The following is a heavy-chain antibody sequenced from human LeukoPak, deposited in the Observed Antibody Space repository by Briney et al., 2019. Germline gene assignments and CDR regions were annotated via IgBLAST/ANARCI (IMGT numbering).Heavy chain of an antibody. CDR2: IRYDGSNK. Sequence: GGSLRLSCAASGFTFSSYGMHWVRQAPGKGLEWVAFIRYDGSNKYYADSVTGRFTISRDNSKNTLYLQMNSLRAEDTAVYYCAKDGNSGYDFYFFDYWGQGTLVTVSS. D-gene: IGHD5-12*01. CDR1: GFTFSSYG. CDR3: AKDGNSGYDFYFFDY. J-gene: IGHJ4*02. V-gene: IGHV3-30*02.